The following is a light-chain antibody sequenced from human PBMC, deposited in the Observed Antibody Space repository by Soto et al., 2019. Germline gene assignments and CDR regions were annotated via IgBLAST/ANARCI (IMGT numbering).Light chain of an antibody. CDR2: GNS. CDR3: QSYDNSLSGSNVV. CDR1: SSNIGAGYD. Sequence: QPVLTQPPSVSGAPGQRVTISCTGSSSNIGAGYDVHWYQQLPGTAPKLLIYGNSNRPSGVPDRFSGSKSGTSASLAVTGLQAEDEADYYCQSYDNSLSGSNVVFGGGTKVTVL. J-gene: IGLJ2*01. V-gene: IGLV1-40*01.